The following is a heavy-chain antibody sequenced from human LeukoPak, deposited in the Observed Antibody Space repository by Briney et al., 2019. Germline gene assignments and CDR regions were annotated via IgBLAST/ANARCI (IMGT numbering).Heavy chain of an antibody. D-gene: IGHD1-14*01. CDR1: GFTFSSYA. V-gene: IGHV3-23*01. Sequence: GGSLRLSCAASGFTFSSYAMSWVRQAPGNGLEWVSAISGSGGSTYYADSVKGRFTISRDNSKNTLYLQMNSLRAEDTAVYYCAKAGGYPISPAWGTKLFDYWGQGTLVTVSS. CDR2: ISGSGGST. CDR3: AKAGGYPISPAWGTKLFDY. J-gene: IGHJ4*02.